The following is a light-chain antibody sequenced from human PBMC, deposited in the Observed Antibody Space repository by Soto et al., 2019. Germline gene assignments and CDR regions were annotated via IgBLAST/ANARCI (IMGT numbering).Light chain of an antibody. CDR2: EGS. Sequence: QSVLTQPASVSGSPGQSITISCTGTSSDVGSYNLVSWYQQHPGKAPKLMIYEGSKRPSGVSNRFSGSKSGNTASLTISGLQAEDEADYYCCSYAGSITFLYVFGTGTKVTV. CDR1: SSDVGSYNL. CDR3: CSYAGSITFLYV. J-gene: IGLJ1*01. V-gene: IGLV2-23*03.